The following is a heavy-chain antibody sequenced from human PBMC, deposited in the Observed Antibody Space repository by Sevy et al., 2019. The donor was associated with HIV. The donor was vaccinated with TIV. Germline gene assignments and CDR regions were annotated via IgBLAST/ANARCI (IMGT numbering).Heavy chain of an antibody. D-gene: IGHD2-8*01. J-gene: IGHJ6*02. CDR1: GFTFTYAW. V-gene: IGHV3-15*01. CDR2: IKSRADGGTI. CDR3: STDPIILLLVTDGMDV. Sequence: GGSLRLSCAASGFTFTYAWMSWVRQAPGKGLEWVGRIKSRADGGTIDYVAPVKGSFTISKDDSKNTLYLQMNSLKTEDTAVYYCSTDPIILLLVTDGMDVWGQGTTVTVSS.